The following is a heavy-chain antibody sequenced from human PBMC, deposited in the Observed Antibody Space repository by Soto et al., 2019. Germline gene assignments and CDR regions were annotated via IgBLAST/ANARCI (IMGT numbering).Heavy chain of an antibody. Sequence: PGGSLRLSCAASGFTFSSYAMSWVRQAPGKGLEWVSAISGSGGSTYYADSVKGRFTISRDNSKNTLYLQMNSLRAEDTAVYYCANVYDFFSGYHIGEEAVDYWGQGTLVTVSS. CDR2: ISGSGGST. V-gene: IGHV3-23*01. D-gene: IGHD3-3*01. J-gene: IGHJ4*02. CDR1: GFTFSSYA. CDR3: ANVYDFFSGYHIGEEAVDY.